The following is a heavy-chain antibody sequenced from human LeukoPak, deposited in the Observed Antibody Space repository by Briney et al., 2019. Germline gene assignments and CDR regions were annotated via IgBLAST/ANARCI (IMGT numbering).Heavy chain of an antibody. CDR2: INHTGRT. CDR3: ARKEGGELVNTRRWFDP. V-gene: IGHV4-34*01. Sequence: WETLSLTCAVYGGSFSGPYWSWIRQPPGKGLEWIGEINHTGRTYYNPSLKSRVTISVDTSKSQFSLKLTSVTAADTAVYYCARKEGGELVNTRRWFDPWGQGTLVTVSS. D-gene: IGHD6-13*01. CDR1: GGSFSGPY. J-gene: IGHJ5*02.